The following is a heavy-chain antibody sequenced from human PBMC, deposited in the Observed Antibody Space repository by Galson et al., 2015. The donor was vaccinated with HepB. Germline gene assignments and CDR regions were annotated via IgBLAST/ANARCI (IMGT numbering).Heavy chain of an antibody. CDR2: ISSSSTTI. CDR1: TFIFSTYS. Sequence: SLRLSCAASTFIFSTYSMDWVRQAPGKGLEWVSYISSSSTTIYYAYSVKGRFTISRDNAKNSLYLQMNSLRTEDTAVYYCVKDLSGNYAFEVWGQGTMVTVSS. V-gene: IGHV3-48*04. D-gene: IGHD6-25*01. J-gene: IGHJ3*01. CDR3: VKDLSGNYAFEV.